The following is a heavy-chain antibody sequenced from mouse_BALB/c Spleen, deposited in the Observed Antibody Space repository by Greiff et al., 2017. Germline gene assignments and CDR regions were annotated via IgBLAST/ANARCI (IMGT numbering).Heavy chain of an antibody. V-gene: IGHV14-1*02. CDR3: APGGHGDFDY. J-gene: IGHJ2*01. CDR1: GFNIKDYY. Sequence: EVQLQQSGAELVRPGALVKLSCKASGFNIKDYYMHWVKQRPEQGLEWIGWIDPENGNTIYDPKFQGKASITADTSSNTAYLQLSSLTSEDTAVYYCAPGGHGDFDYWGQGTTLTVSS. D-gene: IGHD6-1*01. CDR2: IDPENGNT.